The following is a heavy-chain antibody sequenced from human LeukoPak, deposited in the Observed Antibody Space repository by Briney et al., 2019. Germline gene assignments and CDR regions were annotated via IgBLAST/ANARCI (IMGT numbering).Heavy chain of an antibody. CDR1: GFTFSSYG. J-gene: IGHJ4*02. CDR2: ISGSGGST. Sequence: GGTLRLSCAASGFTFSSYGMSWVRQAPGKGLEWVSAISGSGGSTYYADSVKGRFTISRDNSKNTLYLQMNSLRAEDTAVYYCAKSADRGVMDEVDYWGQGTLVTVSS. V-gene: IGHV3-23*01. CDR3: AKSADRGVMDEVDY. D-gene: IGHD3-10*01.